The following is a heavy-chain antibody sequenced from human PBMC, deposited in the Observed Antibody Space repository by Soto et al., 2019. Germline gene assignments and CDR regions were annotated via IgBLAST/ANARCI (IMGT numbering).Heavy chain of an antibody. CDR3: ARDLEVAVAGSP. J-gene: IGHJ3*01. D-gene: IGHD6-19*01. Sequence: QVQLVQSGAEVKKPGSSVKVSCKASGGTFSSYTISWVRQAPGQGLEWMGRIIPILGIANYAQKFQGRVTITADKATSTAYMELSSLRSEDTAVYYCARDLEVAVAGSPWGQGTMVTVSS. CDR2: IIPILGIA. CDR1: GGTFSSYT. V-gene: IGHV1-69*08.